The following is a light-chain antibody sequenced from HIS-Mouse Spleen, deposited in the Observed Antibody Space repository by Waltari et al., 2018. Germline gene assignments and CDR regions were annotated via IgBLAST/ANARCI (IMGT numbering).Light chain of an antibody. Sequence: SYVLTQPPSVSVAPGKTARITCGGNNIGSKSVHWYQQKPGQAPWLVVNYASDRPAGVPERFSGSNSGNTATLTISRVEAGDEADYYCQVWDSSSDHVVFGGGTKLTVL. CDR1: NIGSKS. CDR2: YAS. J-gene: IGLJ2*01. V-gene: IGLV3-21*04. CDR3: QVWDSSSDHVV.